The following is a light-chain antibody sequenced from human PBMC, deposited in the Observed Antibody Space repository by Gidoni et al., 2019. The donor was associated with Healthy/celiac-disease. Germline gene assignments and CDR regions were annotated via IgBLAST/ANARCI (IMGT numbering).Light chain of an antibody. CDR2: DAS. CDR3: QQRSNWPPSIT. CDR1: QSVSSY. V-gene: IGKV3-11*01. Sequence: EIVLTQSPATLSLSPGERATLSCRASQSVSSYLAWYQQKPGQAPRLLIYDASNRATGIPARFSSSRSGTDFTLTISSLGPEDFAVYYCQQRSNWPPSITFGQGTRLEIK. J-gene: IGKJ5*01.